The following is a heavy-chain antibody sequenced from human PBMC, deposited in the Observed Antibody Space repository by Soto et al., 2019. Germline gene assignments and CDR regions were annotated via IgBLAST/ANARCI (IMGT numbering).Heavy chain of an antibody. CDR1: GFSFTNFA. Sequence: LRLSCAASGFSFTNFAMSWVRQAPGKGLEWVAGIGASGDITWYADSVKGRLSISRDNSKNTLYLQLNSLRFEDTAVYYCAKDDFTDRGDDYFDYWGLGTLVTVSS. J-gene: IGHJ4*02. CDR2: IGASGDIT. V-gene: IGHV3-23*01. D-gene: IGHD2-21*02. CDR3: AKDDFTDRGDDYFDY.